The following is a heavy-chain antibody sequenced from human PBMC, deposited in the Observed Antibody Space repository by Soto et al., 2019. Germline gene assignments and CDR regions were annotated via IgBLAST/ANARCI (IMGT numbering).Heavy chain of an antibody. CDR1: GFSFSSYA. J-gene: IGHJ4*02. D-gene: IGHD5-12*01. Sequence: EVELLESGGGLIHPGESLRLSCAASGFSFSSYAMIWVRQAPGKGLEWVSVMSASGGTSYFADSVKGRFSMSRENSKNMLYLEMNSLRAEDTAIYFCAKGSIKYSASIDYWGQGTLVSVSS. CDR3: AKGSIKYSASIDY. CDR2: MSASGGTS. V-gene: IGHV3-23*01.